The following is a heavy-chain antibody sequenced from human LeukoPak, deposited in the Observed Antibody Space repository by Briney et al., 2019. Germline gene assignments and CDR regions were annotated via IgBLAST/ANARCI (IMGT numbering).Heavy chain of an antibody. CDR3: ARGNSWYSRYFDL. V-gene: IGHV4-30-4*01. CDR1: DGSISSGDYY. J-gene: IGHJ2*01. D-gene: IGHD6-13*01. Sequence: SETLSLTCTVSDGSISSGDYYWSWIRQPPGKGLEWIGYIYYSGSTYYNPSLKSRVTISVDTSKNQFSLKLSSVTAADTAVYYCARGNSWYSRYFDLWGRGTLVTVSS. CDR2: IYYSGST.